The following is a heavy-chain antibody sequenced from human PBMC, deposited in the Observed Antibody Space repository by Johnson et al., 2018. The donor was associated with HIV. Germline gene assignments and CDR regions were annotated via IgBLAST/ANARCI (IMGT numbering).Heavy chain of an antibody. D-gene: IGHD2/OR15-2a*01. Sequence: QVQLVESGGGEVQPGGSLRLSCAASRFTFNSYDMNWVRQAPGKGLEWVAFIRYDGSSTYYGDSVKGRFTISRDNSKNTLYLQMNSLRTEDTAGYYCATEYFDIWCQGTMVTVSS. CDR2: IRYDGSST. V-gene: IGHV3-30*02. CDR3: ATEYFDI. J-gene: IGHJ3*02. CDR1: RFTFNSYD.